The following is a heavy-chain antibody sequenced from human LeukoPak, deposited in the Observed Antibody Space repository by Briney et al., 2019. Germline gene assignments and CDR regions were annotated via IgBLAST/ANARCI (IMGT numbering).Heavy chain of an antibody. Sequence: SETLSLTCTVSGGSISSYYWSWIRQPPGKGLEWIGYIYYSGSTNYNPSLKSRVTISVDTSKNQFSLKLTSVTAADTAVYYCARTIPAAIFLGYFDLWGRGTLVTVSS. V-gene: IGHV4-59*01. J-gene: IGHJ2*01. CDR3: ARTIPAAIFLGYFDL. CDR2: IYYSGST. CDR1: GGSISSYY. D-gene: IGHD2-2*02.